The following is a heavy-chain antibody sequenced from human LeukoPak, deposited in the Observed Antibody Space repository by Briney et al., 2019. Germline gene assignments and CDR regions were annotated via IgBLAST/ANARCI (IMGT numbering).Heavy chain of an antibody. Sequence: LTCAVYGGSFSGYYWSWIRQPPGKGLVWVSRISSDASITSYANPVKGRFTISRDNAKNTLYLQMNSLRAEDTALYYCATSARTYIGSSLDYWGQGTLVTVSS. CDR1: GGSFSGYY. V-gene: IGHV3-74*01. CDR3: ATSARTYIGSSLDY. CDR2: ISSDASIT. D-gene: IGHD2-15*01. J-gene: IGHJ4*02.